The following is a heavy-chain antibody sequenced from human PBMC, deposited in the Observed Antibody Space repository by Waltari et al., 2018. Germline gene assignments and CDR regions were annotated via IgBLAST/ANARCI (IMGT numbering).Heavy chain of an antibody. CDR3: ARGPTDQRFGALDF. D-gene: IGHD3-16*01. Sequence: QVQLQESGPGLVKPSETLSLTCTVSGASISGFFWNWIRQPAGGTLEWIGRVFDNGATCYRPSVRERLPIALDTPKNQFSLQLPSVTAADTAMYFCARGPTDQRFGALDFWGPGIPVTVSS. CDR2: VFDNGAT. J-gene: IGHJ4*02. V-gene: IGHV4-4*07. CDR1: GASISGFF.